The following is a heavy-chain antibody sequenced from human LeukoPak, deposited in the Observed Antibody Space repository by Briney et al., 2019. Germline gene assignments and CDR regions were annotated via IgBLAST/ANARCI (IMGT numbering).Heavy chain of an antibody. CDR2: IKQDGSQR. D-gene: IGHD6-6*01. CDR3: ARRGGSSSRRSPIDY. Sequence: GGSLRLSCTASGFTFSDYWMTWVRQAPGKGPKWVANIKQDGSQRYYVDSGRGRFTISRDNAKNSLFLQMNGLRAEDTAVYYCARRGGSSSRRSPIDYWGQGTLVTVSS. J-gene: IGHJ4*02. V-gene: IGHV3-7*01. CDR1: GFTFSDYW.